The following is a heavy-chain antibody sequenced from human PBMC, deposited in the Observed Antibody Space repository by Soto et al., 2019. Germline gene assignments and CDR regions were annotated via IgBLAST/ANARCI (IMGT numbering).Heavy chain of an antibody. V-gene: IGHV4-31*03. CDR1: GVSIKSGGYY. Sequence: QVQLQESGPGLVKPSLTLSLTCSVSGVSIKSGGYYWTWIRQRPGKGLEWIAYIHYTGSTNYNPSLKSRLTVSLDTAKNLFSLNLKSVTAADTAVYFCARGLDGGYTYGYDNWGQGTLVTVSS. D-gene: IGHD5-18*01. J-gene: IGHJ4*02. CDR2: IHYTGST. CDR3: ARGLDGGYTYGYDN.